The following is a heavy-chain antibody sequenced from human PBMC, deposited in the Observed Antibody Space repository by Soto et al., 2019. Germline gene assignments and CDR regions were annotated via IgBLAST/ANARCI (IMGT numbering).Heavy chain of an antibody. V-gene: IGHV4-31*03. CDR2: IHHSGST. CDR3: GSGVLS. J-gene: IGHJ1*01. D-gene: IGHD3-10*01. CDR1: GGSISSGGYY. Sequence: QVQLKESGPGLVKASQTLSLTCNVSGGSISSGGYYWTWIRQHPGKGLEWIGNIHHSGSTFYNPSLKSRVSISVDTSKNQVSLKLSSVTAADTAVYFCGSGVLSWGQGTLVTVSS.